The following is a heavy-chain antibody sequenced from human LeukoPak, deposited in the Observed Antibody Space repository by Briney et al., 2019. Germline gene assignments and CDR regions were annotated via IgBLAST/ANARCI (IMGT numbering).Heavy chain of an antibody. J-gene: IGHJ4*02. V-gene: IGHV1-69*13. D-gene: IGHD3-10*01. CDR1: GGTFSSYA. CDR3: ARVSGSGTDFDY. Sequence: SVKVSCKASGGTFSSYAISWVRQAPGQGLEWMGGIIPIFGTANYAQKFQGRVTITADESTSTAYMELSSLRSEDTAVYYCARVSGSGTDFDYWGQGTLVTVSS. CDR2: IIPIFGTA.